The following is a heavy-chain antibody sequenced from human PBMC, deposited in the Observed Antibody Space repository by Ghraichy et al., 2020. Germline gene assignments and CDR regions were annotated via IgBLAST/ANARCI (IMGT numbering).Heavy chain of an antibody. CDR3: ARDRRGYCSGGVCYRFDN. CDR1: GDSLSSYY. CDR2: IYYSGST. Sequence: SETLSLTCTVSGDSLSSYYWSWIRQPPGKELQWIGSIYYSGSTYYNPSLKSRVSFSVESSKNQISLKLNSVTAADTGVYFCARDRRGYCSGGVCYRFDNWGQGTLVTVSS. V-gene: IGHV4-59*01. D-gene: IGHD2-15*01. J-gene: IGHJ4*02.